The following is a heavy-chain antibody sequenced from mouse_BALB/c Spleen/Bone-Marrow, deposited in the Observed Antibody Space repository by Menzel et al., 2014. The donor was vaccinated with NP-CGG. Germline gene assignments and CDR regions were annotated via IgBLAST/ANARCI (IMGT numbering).Heavy chain of an antibody. CDR3: ARYYYGYYFDY. J-gene: IGHJ2*01. D-gene: IGHD1-2*01. V-gene: IGHV14-3*02. CDR1: GFNIKDTY. Sequence: VQLQQSGAELVKPGASVKLSCTASGFNIKDTYMHWVKQRPEQGLEWIGRIDPANGNTKYDPKFQGKAAITADTSSNTAYLQLSSLTSEDTAVYYCARYYYGYYFDYWGQGTTLTVSS. CDR2: IDPANGNT.